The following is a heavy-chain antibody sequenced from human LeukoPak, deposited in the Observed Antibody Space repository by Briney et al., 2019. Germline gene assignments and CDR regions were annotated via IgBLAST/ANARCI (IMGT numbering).Heavy chain of an antibody. V-gene: IGHV4-31*03. Sequence: SSETLSLTCTVSGGSISSGGYYWSWIRQHPGKGPEWIGYIYYSGSTYYNPSLKSRVTISVDTSKNQFSLKLSSVTAADTAVYYCARANCGGGSCYSDYWGQGTLVTVSS. CDR1: GGSISSGGYY. CDR2: IYYSGST. CDR3: ARANCGGGSCYSDY. J-gene: IGHJ4*02. D-gene: IGHD2-15*01.